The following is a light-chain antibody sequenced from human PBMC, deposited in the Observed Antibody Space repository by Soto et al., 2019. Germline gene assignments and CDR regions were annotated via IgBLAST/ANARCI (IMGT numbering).Light chain of an antibody. CDR3: GSYTSSRTLV. CDR2: EVS. V-gene: IGLV2-14*01. Sequence: ALTQPASVSGSPGQSITFSCTGTSSDVGGHNYVSWYQQHPGKAPRLMIYEVSKRPSGVSNRFSGSKSGNTASLTISGLQAEDEADYYCGSYTSSRTLVFGTGTKVTVL. CDR1: SSDVGGHNY. J-gene: IGLJ1*01.